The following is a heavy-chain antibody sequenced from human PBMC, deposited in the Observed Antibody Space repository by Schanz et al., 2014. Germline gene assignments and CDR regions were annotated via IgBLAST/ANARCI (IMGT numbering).Heavy chain of an antibody. Sequence: QVQLRQWGAGLLRPSETLSLTCAVYGGSFSGYYWTWIRQPPGKRLEWIGEISHSGDTTFNPSLKGRVTIPVDTTKSQFSLRMNSLTAADTAVYYCARGGARRFPVVPDAIQGLRGHYYYYYLDVWGKGTTVTASS. J-gene: IGHJ6*03. CDR1: GGSFSGYY. V-gene: IGHV4-34*01. CDR3: ARGGARRFPVVPDAIQGLRGHYYYYYLDV. CDR2: ISHSGDT. D-gene: IGHD2-2*02.